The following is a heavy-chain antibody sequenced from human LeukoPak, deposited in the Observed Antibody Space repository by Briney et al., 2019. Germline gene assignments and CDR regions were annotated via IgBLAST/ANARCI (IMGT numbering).Heavy chain of an antibody. CDR1: GFTFSSYN. D-gene: IGHD3-9*01. V-gene: IGHV3-48*02. CDR2: ISSNSGNI. CDR3: AVLTGYYSY. J-gene: IGHJ4*02. Sequence: GGSLRLSCTASGFTFSSYNINWVRQAPGKGLEWVSYISSNSGNIYYADSVKGRFTISRDNAKNSLFLQMNSLRDEDTAVYYCAVLTGYYSYWGQGTLVTVSS.